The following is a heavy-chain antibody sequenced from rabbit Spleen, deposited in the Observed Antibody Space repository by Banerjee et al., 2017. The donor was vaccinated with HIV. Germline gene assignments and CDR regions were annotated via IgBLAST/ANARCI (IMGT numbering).Heavy chain of an antibody. CDR2: IDPLFGTT. Sequence: QQQLEESGGGLVQPGGSLKLSCKASGFDFSSYGVSWVRQAPGKGLEWIGYIDPLFGTTYYANGVNGRFTISSHNAQNTLYLQLNSLTAADTATYFCVRGASSSGYYSLWGQGTLVTVS. J-gene: IGHJ3*01. CDR3: VRGASSSGYYSL. D-gene: IGHD1-1*01. CDR1: GFDFSSYG. V-gene: IGHV1S47*01.